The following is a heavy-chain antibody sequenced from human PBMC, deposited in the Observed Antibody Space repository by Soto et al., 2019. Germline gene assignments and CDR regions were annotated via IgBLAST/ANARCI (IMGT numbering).Heavy chain of an antibody. CDR3: ARDQKGYSSGWVDY. J-gene: IGHJ4*02. Sequence: QVQLVESGGGVVQPGRSLRLSCAASGFTFSSYGMHWVRQAPGKGLEWGAVIWYDGSNKYYADSVKGRFTISRDNSKNTLYLQMNSLRVKDTAVYYCARDQKGYSSGWVDYWGQGTLVTVSS. D-gene: IGHD6-19*01. CDR2: IWYDGSNK. CDR1: GFTFSSYG. V-gene: IGHV3-33*01.